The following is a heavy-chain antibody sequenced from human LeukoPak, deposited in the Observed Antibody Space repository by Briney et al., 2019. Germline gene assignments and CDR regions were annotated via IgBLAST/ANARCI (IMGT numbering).Heavy chain of an antibody. CDR1: GFTVDDYG. V-gene: IGHV3-9*01. J-gene: IGHJ3*02. D-gene: IGHD6-19*01. CDR3: AKDLYSSGQDAFDI. Sequence: PGGSLRLACAAAGFTVDDYGMSWVRHAPGKGLGWGSGISWNSGNIAYADSVKGRFTISRDNAKNSLYLQMNSLRAEDTALYYCAKDLYSSGQDAFDIWGQGTMVTVSS. CDR2: ISWNSGNI.